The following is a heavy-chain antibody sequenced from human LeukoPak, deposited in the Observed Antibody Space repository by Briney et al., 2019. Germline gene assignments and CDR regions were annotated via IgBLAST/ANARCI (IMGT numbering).Heavy chain of an antibody. D-gene: IGHD3-22*01. Sequence: SETLSLTCSVSGGSVSSGSYYWGWIRQPPGKGLEWIGSIYYSGNTYYSPSLKSRVTISVDTSKNQFSLKLSSVTAADTAVYYCARQSKGIIVITDFQHWGQGTLVTVSS. J-gene: IGHJ1*01. CDR2: IYYSGNT. CDR1: GGSVSSGSYY. V-gene: IGHV4-39*01. CDR3: ARQSKGIIVITDFQH.